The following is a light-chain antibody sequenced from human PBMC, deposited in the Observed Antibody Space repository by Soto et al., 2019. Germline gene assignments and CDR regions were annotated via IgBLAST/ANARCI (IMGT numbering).Light chain of an antibody. Sequence: QSALTQPPSVSGSPGQSVTISCTGTSSDVGSYNRVSWYHQAPGTAPKLMIYEVSNRPSGVPDRFSGSKSGNTASLTISGLPAEDEADYYCSLYTSSSTWVFGGGTQLTVL. CDR3: SLYTSSSTWV. CDR2: EVS. V-gene: IGLV2-18*01. J-gene: IGLJ7*01. CDR1: SSDVGSYNR.